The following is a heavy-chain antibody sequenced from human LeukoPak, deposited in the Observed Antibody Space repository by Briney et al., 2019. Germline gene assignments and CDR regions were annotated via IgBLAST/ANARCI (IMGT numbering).Heavy chain of an antibody. CDR1: GFTFSGSA. V-gene: IGHV3-73*01. CDR3: TRLDDSSGYYYEGFDY. J-gene: IGHJ4*02. CDR2: IRSKANSYAT. D-gene: IGHD3-22*01. Sequence: GGSLKLSCAASGFTFSGSAMHWVRQASGKGLEWLGRIRSKANSYATAYAASVKGRFTISRDDSKNTAYLQMNSLKTEDTAVYYCTRLDDSSGYYYEGFDYWGQGTLVTVSS.